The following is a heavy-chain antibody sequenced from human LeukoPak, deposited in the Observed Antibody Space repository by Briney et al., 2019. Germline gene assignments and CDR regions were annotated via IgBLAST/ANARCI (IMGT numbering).Heavy chain of an antibody. J-gene: IGHJ4*02. D-gene: IGHD6-19*01. CDR1: GFTFSSYG. CDR3: AKDVAVAGFYYFDY. V-gene: IGHV3-30*18. CDR2: ISYDGSNK. Sequence: GRSLRLSCAASGFTFSSYGMHGVRQAPGKGLEWVAVISYDGSNKYYADSVKGRFTISRDNSKNTLYLQMNSLRAEDTALYYCAKDVAVAGFYYFDYWGQGHLVTVSS.